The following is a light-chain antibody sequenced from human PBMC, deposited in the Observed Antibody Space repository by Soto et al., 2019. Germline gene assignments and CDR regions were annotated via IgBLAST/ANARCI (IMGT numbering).Light chain of an antibody. J-gene: IGKJ5*01. CDR3: EQYDNLLSIT. Sequence: DIQMTQSPSSLSASVGDRVTITCQASQDISNYLNWYQQKPGKAPKLLIYDASNLETGVPSRFSGSGSGTDFTFTISSLQTEDIATYYCEQYDNLLSITFGQGKRLEIK. V-gene: IGKV1-33*01. CDR1: QDISNY. CDR2: DAS.